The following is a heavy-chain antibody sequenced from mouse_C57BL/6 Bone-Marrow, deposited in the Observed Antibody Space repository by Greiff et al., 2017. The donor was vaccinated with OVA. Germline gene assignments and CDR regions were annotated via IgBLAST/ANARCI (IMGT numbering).Heavy chain of an antibody. J-gene: IGHJ4*01. CDR2: IRNKANNHAT. V-gene: IGHV6-6*01. Sequence: EVKLMESGGGLVQPGGSMKLSCAASGFTFSDAWTDWVRQSPEKGLEWVAEIRNKANNHATYYAESVKGRFTISRDDSKSSVYLQMNSLRAEDTGIYYCTRHIYAMDYWGQGTSVTVSS. CDR1: GFTFSDAW. CDR3: TRHIYAMDY.